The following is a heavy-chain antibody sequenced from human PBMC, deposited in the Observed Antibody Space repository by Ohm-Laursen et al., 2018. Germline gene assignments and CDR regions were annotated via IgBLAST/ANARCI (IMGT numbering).Heavy chain of an antibody. CDR2: IYPSGTT. J-gene: IGHJ4*02. CDR1: GGSTSNYY. D-gene: IGHD3-22*01. Sequence: TLSLTCTVSGGSTSNYYWSWIRQPAGKGLEWIGRIYPSGTTNYSPSFKGRVAMSVDTSKNQFSLRLTSMTAADTAVYYCARDGRPHDSSGYYYFDYWGQGILVTVPS. CDR3: ARDGRPHDSSGYYYFDY. V-gene: IGHV4-4*07.